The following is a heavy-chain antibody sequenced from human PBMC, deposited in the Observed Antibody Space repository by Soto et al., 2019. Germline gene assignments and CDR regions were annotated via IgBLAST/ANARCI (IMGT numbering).Heavy chain of an antibody. CDR2: IIPIFGTA. D-gene: IGHD3-22*01. J-gene: IGHJ4*02. CDR3: ARDSSGYLATFDY. V-gene: IGHV1-69*13. Sequence: GASVKVSCKASGGTFSSYAISWVRQAPGQGLEWMGGIIPIFGTANYAQKFQGRVTITADESTSTAYMELSSLRSEDTAVYYCARDSSGYLATFDYWGQGTLVTVSS. CDR1: GGTFSSYA.